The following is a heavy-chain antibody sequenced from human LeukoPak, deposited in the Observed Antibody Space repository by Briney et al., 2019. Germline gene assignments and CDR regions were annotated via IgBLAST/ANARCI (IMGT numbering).Heavy chain of an antibody. J-gene: IGHJ4*02. Sequence: GGSLRLSCAASGFTFSSYAMSWVRQAPGKGLEWVSAISGSGGSTYYADSVKGRFTISRDNSKNTQYLQMNSLRAEDTAVYYCAKDQGYYGSGSPFDYWGQGTLVTVSS. CDR2: ISGSGGST. D-gene: IGHD3-10*01. V-gene: IGHV3-23*01. CDR1: GFTFSSYA. CDR3: AKDQGYYGSGSPFDY.